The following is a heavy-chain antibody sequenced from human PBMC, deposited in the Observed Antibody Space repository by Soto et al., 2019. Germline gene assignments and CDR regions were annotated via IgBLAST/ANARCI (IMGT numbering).Heavy chain of an antibody. Sequence: QVHLVQSGAEVKRPGDSVKVSCKASGYTFTDYHIHWVRQAPGQGLEWMARITPKSGEIYYSPKYQGRVTLTRDTSISTAYMEVTTQRFDDTAVYYCVRAPILAPIGDFDFWGQGTLATVSS. J-gene: IGHJ4*02. CDR1: GYTFTDYH. CDR2: ITPKSGEI. CDR3: VRAPILAPIGDFDF. D-gene: IGHD2-15*01. V-gene: IGHV1-2*02.